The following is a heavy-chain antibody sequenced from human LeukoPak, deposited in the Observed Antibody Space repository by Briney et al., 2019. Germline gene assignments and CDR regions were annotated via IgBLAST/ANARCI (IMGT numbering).Heavy chain of an antibody. D-gene: IGHD1-26*01. CDR2: IYHSGST. Sequence: PSGTLSLTCAVSGGSISSNNWWSWVRQPPGKGLEWIGEIYHSGSTNYNPSLESRVTISVDKSKNQFFLNLNSVTAADTAVYYCARDLYSGSFGIGYWGQGTLVTVSS. CDR1: GGSISSNNW. V-gene: IGHV4-4*02. CDR3: ARDLYSGSFGIGY. J-gene: IGHJ4*02.